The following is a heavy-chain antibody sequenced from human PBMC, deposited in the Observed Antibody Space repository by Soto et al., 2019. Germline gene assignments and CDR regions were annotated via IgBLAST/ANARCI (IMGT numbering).Heavy chain of an antibody. Sequence: PGGFLRLSCAASGFTVSSDYMSWVRQAPGKGLEWVSVIYSGGSIYFADSVKDRFSISRDNSKNTLHLQMYSLRPEDTAVYYCAREGRPWGQGTLVPVSS. CDR3: AREGRP. J-gene: IGHJ5*02. V-gene: IGHV3-66*01. D-gene: IGHD2-15*01. CDR2: IYSGGSI. CDR1: GFTVSSDY.